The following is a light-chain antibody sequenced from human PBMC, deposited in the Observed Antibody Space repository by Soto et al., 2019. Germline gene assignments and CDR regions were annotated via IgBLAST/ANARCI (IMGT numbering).Light chain of an antibody. CDR3: RSWDGILGAEV. CDR1: SSNIGGNS. Sequence: QSVMTQPPSVSAAPGQKVTISCSGSSSNIGGNSVSWYQQLPGTAPKLLIYDDNKRPSGIPDRFSGSKSGTSATLGITGLQTGDEAGQYCRSWDGILGAEVFGTGTKLTVL. V-gene: IGLV1-51*01. J-gene: IGLJ1*01. CDR2: DDN.